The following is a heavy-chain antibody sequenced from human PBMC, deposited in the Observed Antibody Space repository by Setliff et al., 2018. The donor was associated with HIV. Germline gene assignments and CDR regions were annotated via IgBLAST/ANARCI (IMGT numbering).Heavy chain of an antibody. CDR2: ISAGNGNT. D-gene: IGHD6-19*01. CDR3: ARDGGPGSGWGDYSYYFSMDV. Sequence: ASVKVSCKASGYTFTNNGINWVRQAPGQRLEWMGWISAGNGNTKYSQTFQDRVTITRETSASTVYMELGSLRSEDTAIYYCARDGGPGSGWGDYSYYFSMDVWGKGTTVTVSS. J-gene: IGHJ6*03. CDR1: GYTFTNNG. V-gene: IGHV1-3*01.